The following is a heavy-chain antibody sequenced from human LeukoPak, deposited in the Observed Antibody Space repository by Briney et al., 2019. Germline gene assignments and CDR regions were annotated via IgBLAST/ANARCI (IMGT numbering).Heavy chain of an antibody. Sequence: PSETLSLTCTVSGGSISSGGYYWSWIRQHPGKGLEWIGYIYYSGSTYYNPSLKSRVTISVDTSKNQFSLKLSSVTAADTAVYYCARERLYDILTGYYGDAFDIWGQGTMVTVSS. V-gene: IGHV4-31*03. CDR1: GGSISSGGYY. CDR2: IYYSGST. D-gene: IGHD3-9*01. CDR3: ARERLYDILTGYYGDAFDI. J-gene: IGHJ3*02.